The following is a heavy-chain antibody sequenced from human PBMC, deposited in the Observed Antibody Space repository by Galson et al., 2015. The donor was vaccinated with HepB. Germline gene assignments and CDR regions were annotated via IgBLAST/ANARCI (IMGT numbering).Heavy chain of an antibody. Sequence: SLRLSCAASGFTFSSYSMNWVRQAPGKGLEWVSYISSSSSTIYYADSVKGRFTISRDNAKNSLYLQMNSLRDEDTAVYYCARDMEWEYSSSFGAGKSMDVWGQGTTVTVSS. CDR3: ARDMEWEYSSSFGAGKSMDV. D-gene: IGHD6-6*01. CDR2: ISSSSSTI. CDR1: GFTFSSYS. V-gene: IGHV3-48*02. J-gene: IGHJ6*02.